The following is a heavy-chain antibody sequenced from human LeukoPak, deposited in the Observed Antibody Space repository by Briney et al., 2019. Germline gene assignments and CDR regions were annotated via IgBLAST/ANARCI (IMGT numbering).Heavy chain of an antibody. J-gene: IGHJ3*02. CDR3: TTDPGTDAFDI. Sequence: PGGSLRLSCAASGFTFSSYWMHWVRQTPGKGLVWVSRIYTDGTSTNYADSVKGRFTISRDSAKNTLYLQMNSLRAEDTAVYYCTTDPGTDAFDIWGQGTMVTVSS. CDR1: GFTFSSYW. V-gene: IGHV3-74*01. D-gene: IGHD1-1*01. CDR2: IYTDGTST.